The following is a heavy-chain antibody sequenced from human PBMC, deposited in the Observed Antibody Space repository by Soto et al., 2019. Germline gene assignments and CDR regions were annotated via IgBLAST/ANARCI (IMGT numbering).Heavy chain of an antibody. J-gene: IGHJ6*02. Sequence: QVQLVQSGAEVKKPGASVKVSCKASGYTFTGYYMHWVRQAPGQGLEWMGWINPNSGGTNYAQTFQVWVTMTRDTSISTAYMELSRLRSVDTTVYYCSICYVLLLYGEPNYRMYVWGQGTTVTVSS. V-gene: IGHV1-2*04. CDR2: INPNSGGT. CDR3: SICYVLLLYGEPNYRMYV. D-gene: IGHD3-10*01. CDR1: GYTFTGYY.